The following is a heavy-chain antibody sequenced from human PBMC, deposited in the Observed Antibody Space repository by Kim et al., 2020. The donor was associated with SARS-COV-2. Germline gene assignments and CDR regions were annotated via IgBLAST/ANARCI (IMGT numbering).Heavy chain of an antibody. V-gene: IGHV5-51*01. Sequence: GESLKISCKGSGYSFTSYWIGWVRQMPGKGLEWMGIIYPGDSDTRYSPSFQGQVTISADKSISTAYLQWSSLKASDTAMYYCARRNYYDSSGYDGHAFDIWGQGTMVTVSS. CDR3: ARRNYYDSSGYDGHAFDI. CDR1: GYSFTSYW. D-gene: IGHD3-22*01. J-gene: IGHJ3*02. CDR2: IYPGDSDT.